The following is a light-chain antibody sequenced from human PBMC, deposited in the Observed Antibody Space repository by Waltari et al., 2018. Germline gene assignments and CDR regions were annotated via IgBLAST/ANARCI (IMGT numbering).Light chain of an antibody. CDR2: SAS. Sequence: DVQMTQSPSSVSASVGVRVAITCRASQYIDNWLAWYQQKPGKAPKLLIYSASALQSGVPSRFSGSGSGTDFTLTISNLQPEDFATYYCQQASSFPFTFGPGTKVDVK. V-gene: IGKV1D-12*01. CDR3: QQASSFPFT. J-gene: IGKJ3*01. CDR1: QYIDNW.